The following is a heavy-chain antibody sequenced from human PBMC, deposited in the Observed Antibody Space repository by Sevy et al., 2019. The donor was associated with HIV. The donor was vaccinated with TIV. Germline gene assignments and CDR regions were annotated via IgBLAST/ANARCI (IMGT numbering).Heavy chain of an antibody. CDR1: GFTFSSYA. CDR2: ISYDGSNK. Sequence: GGSLRLSRAASGFTFSSYAMHWVRQAPGKGLEWVAVISYDGSNKYYADSVKGRFTISRDNSKNTLYLQMNSLRAEDTAVYYCARDLGSNDYGDYEDYWGQGTLVTVSS. J-gene: IGHJ4*02. D-gene: IGHD4-17*01. CDR3: ARDLGSNDYGDYEDY. V-gene: IGHV3-30-3*01.